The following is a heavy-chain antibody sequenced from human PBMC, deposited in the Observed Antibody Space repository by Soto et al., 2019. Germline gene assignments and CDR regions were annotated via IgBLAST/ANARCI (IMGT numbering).Heavy chain of an antibody. Sequence: QAQLIQSGAEVKKPGSSVKVSCKASGGTFSGYAINWVRQAPGQGLEWMGGIIPLLGITDYGQKFQGRITIAADESTGRAYMDLRGLRSEDTAVYYCARDPRSITGTTSSEDFQHWGQGNLVSVSS. D-gene: IGHD1-20*01. CDR3: ARDPRSITGTTSSEDFQH. CDR2: IIPLLGIT. V-gene: IGHV1-69*01. J-gene: IGHJ1*01. CDR1: GGTFSGYA.